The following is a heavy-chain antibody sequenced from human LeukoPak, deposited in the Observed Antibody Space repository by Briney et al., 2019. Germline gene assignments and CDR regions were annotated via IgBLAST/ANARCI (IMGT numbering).Heavy chain of an antibody. CDR1: GGSVSSGSYY. D-gene: IGHD5-18*01. CDR2: IYYSGST. CDR3: AREGYSYGYYYYYGMDV. Sequence: SETLSLTCTVSGGSVSSGSYYWSWIRQPPGKGLEWIGYIYYSGSTNYNPSLKSRVTISVDTSKNQFSLKLSSVTAADTAVYYCAREGYSYGYYYYYGMDVWGQGTLVTVSS. V-gene: IGHV4-61*01. J-gene: IGHJ6*02.